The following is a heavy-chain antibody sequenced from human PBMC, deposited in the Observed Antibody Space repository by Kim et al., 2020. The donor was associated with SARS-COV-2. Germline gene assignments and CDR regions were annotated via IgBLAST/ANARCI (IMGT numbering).Heavy chain of an antibody. CDR3: ARDSFDYHGSGSFNWFDP. Sequence: GGSLRLSCAASGFTFSSYSMNWVRQAPGKGLEWVSYISSSSSTIYYADSVKGRFTISRDNAKNSLYLQMNSLRDEDTAVYYCARDSFDYHGSGSFNWFDPWGQGTLVTVSS. CDR2: ISSSSSTI. CDR1: GFTFSSYS. D-gene: IGHD3-10*01. V-gene: IGHV3-48*02. J-gene: IGHJ5*02.